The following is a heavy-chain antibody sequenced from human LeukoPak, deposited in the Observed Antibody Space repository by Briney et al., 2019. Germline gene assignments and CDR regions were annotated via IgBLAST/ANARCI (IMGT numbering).Heavy chain of an antibody. CDR1: GYTFTSYG. D-gene: IGHD4-17*01. Sequence: ASVKVSCKASGYTFTSYGISWVRQAPGQGLEWMGWISAYNGNTNYAQKLQGRVTMTTDTSTSTAYMELRSLRSDDTAVYYCARDMGRRADDGDYGRENAFDIWGQGTMVTVSS. J-gene: IGHJ3*02. V-gene: IGHV1-18*01. CDR3: ARDMGRRADDGDYGRENAFDI. CDR2: ISAYNGNT.